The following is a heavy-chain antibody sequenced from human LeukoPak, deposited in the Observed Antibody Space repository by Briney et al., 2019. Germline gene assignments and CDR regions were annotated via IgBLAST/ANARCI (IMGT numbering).Heavy chain of an antibody. CDR3: ARGTHSSSPIPLDY. J-gene: IGHJ4*02. D-gene: IGHD6-6*01. V-gene: IGHV4-59*01. CDR2: IHYSGST. Sequence: SETLSLTCTVSGGSISTYYWSWIRQTPGKGLEWIGYIHYSGSTNYNPSLNSRVTISVDTSKNQFSLKVNSVTAADTAVYYCARGTHSSSPIPLDYWGQGTLVAVSS. CDR1: GGSISTYY.